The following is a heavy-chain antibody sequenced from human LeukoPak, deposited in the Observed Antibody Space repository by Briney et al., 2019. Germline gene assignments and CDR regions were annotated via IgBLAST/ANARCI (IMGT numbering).Heavy chain of an antibody. V-gene: IGHV5-51*01. CDR2: IYPGDFDN. CDR1: GYSFINYW. CDR3: AILSSGWYYFDY. D-gene: IGHD6-19*01. J-gene: IGHJ4*02. Sequence: GESLNISCKGSGYSFINYWIGWVRQMPGKGLEWMAIIYPGDFDNKYSPSFQGQVTISADKSITTAYLQWSSLKASDTAMYYCAILSSGWYYFDYWGQGTLVTVSS.